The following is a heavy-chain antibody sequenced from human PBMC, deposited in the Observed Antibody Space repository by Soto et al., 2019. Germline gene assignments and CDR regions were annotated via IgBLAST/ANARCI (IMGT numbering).Heavy chain of an antibody. CDR1: GYTLTELS. CDR2: FDPEDGET. D-gene: IGHD3-3*01. V-gene: IGHV1-24*01. CDR3: ATGPHYDFWSGSRDPNAFDI. Sequence: ASVKVSCKVSGYTLTELSMHWVRQAPGKGLEWMGGFDPEDGETIYAQKFQGRVTMTQDTSADTAYMELSSLRSEDTAVYYCATGPHYDFWSGSRDPNAFDIWGQGTMVTVSS. J-gene: IGHJ3*02.